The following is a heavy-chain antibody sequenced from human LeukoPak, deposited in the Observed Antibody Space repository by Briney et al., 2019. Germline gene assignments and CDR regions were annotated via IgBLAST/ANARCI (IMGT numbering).Heavy chain of an antibody. D-gene: IGHD1-7*01. CDR1: GFTFSNDW. Sequence: GGSLRLSCAASGFTFSNDWMNWVRQAPGKGLEWVGRIKSETSGGTTEYAAPVKGRFIVSRGDSKNTLFLQMNSLKIEDTAVYYCTTGNYGAFEFWGQGTMVTVSS. CDR3: TTGNYGAFEF. V-gene: IGHV3-15*07. J-gene: IGHJ3*01. CDR2: IKSETSGGTT.